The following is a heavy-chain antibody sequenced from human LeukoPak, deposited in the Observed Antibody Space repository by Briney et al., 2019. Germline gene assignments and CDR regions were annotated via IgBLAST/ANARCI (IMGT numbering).Heavy chain of an antibody. J-gene: IGHJ4*02. CDR1: GFTFRSFC. V-gene: IGHV3-30*18. CDR2: ISHDGSND. Sequence: GRSLRLSCVASGFTFRSFCMHWARQAPGQGLEWLAVISHDGSNDYYADSVKGRFTISRDNSKNTLYLQMNSLRGDDTAVYYCANPQGRGYDYLDYWGQGTLVTVSS. CDR3: ANPQGRGYDYLDY. D-gene: IGHD5-12*01.